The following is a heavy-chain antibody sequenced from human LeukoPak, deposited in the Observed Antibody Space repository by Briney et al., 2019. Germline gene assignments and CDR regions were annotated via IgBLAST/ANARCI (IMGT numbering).Heavy chain of an antibody. CDR3: ARVDTAMATVGYFDY. CDR2: IYHSGKT. Sequence: MASETLSLTCTVSGYSISRGYYWGWIRQPPGKGLEWIGSIYHSGKTYYNPSLKSRVTISVDTSKNQFSLKLSSVTAADTAVYYCARVDTAMATVGYFDYWGQGTLVTVSS. V-gene: IGHV4-38-2*02. J-gene: IGHJ4*02. D-gene: IGHD5-18*01. CDR1: GYSISRGYY.